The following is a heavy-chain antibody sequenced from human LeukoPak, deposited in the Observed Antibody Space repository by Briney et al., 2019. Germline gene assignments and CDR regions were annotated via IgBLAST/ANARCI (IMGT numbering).Heavy chain of an antibody. CDR1: GGSISSSSYY. CDR2: IYYSGST. D-gene: IGHD3-22*01. V-gene: IGHV4-39*07. Sequence: SETLSLTCTVSGGSISSSSYYWGWIRQPPGKGLEWIGSIYYSGSTYYNPSLKSRVTISVDTSKNQFSLKLSSVTAADTAVYYCARRSAYYYDSSGYYSTFDYWGQGTLVTVSS. J-gene: IGHJ4*02. CDR3: ARRSAYYYDSSGYYSTFDY.